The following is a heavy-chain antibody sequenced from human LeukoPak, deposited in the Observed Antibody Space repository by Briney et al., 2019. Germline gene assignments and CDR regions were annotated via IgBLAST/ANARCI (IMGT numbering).Heavy chain of an antibody. V-gene: IGHV4-39*07. CDR2: IYYSGST. CDR1: GGSISSYY. D-gene: IGHD1-14*01. J-gene: IGHJ3*02. Sequence: SETLSLTCTVSGGSISSYYWGWIRQPPGKGLEWIGSIYYSGSTYYNPSLKSRVTISVDTSKNQFSLKLSSVTAADTAVYYCARGAEPNAFDIWGQGTMVTVSS. CDR3: ARGAEPNAFDI.